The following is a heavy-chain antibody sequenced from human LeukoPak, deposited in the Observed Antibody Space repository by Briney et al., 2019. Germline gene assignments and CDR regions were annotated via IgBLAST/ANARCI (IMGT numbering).Heavy chain of an antibody. CDR1: GGSISSYY. Sequence: SETLSLTCTVSGGSISSYYWSWIRQPPGRGLEWIGYINYSGSTNYNPSLKSRVTISVDTSKNHFSLKLNSVTAADTAVYYCARRSSDWFDPWGQGTLVTVSS. V-gene: IGHV4-59*01. D-gene: IGHD1-26*01. CDR3: ARRSSDWFDP. CDR2: INYSGST. J-gene: IGHJ5*02.